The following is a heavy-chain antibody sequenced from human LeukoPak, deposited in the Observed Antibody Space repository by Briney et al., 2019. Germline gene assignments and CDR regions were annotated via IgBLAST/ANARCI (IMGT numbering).Heavy chain of an antibody. J-gene: IGHJ4*02. CDR3: ARVFVRYVWGGYRYPFDY. V-gene: IGHV4-34*01. Sequence: SETLSLTCAVYGGSFSGYYWSWIRQPPGKGLEWIGEINHSGSTNYNPSLKSRVTISVDTSKNQFSLKLSSVTAADTAVYYCARVFVRYVWGGYRYPFDYWGQGTLVTVSS. CDR1: GGSFSGYY. D-gene: IGHD3-16*02. CDR2: INHSGST.